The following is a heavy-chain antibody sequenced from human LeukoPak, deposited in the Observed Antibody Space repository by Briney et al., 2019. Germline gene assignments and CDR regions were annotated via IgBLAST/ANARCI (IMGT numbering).Heavy chain of an antibody. V-gene: IGHV3-7*01. CDR1: GFTFSTYW. D-gene: IGHD3-10*01. J-gene: IGHJ4*02. Sequence: GGSLRLSCAASGFTFSTYWMSWVRQAPGKGLEWVANIKQDGSEKYYVDSVKGRFTISRDNSKNSLYLQMNSLRAEDTAVYYCARGDATGSGSYYNYYLDYWGQGTLVTVPS. CDR2: IKQDGSEK. CDR3: ARGDATGSGSYYNYYLDY.